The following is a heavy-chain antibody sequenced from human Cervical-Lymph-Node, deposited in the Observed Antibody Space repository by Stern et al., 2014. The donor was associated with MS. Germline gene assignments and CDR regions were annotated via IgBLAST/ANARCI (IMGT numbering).Heavy chain of an antibody. Sequence: VQLLESGGGVVQPGRSLRLSCAASGFTFSSYGMHWVRQAPGKGLEWVAVIWYDGSNKYYADSVKGRFTISRDNSKNTLYLQMNTLRAEDTAVYYCARDNDIVVLPAALDYWGQGTLVTVSS. J-gene: IGHJ4*02. CDR2: IWYDGSNK. CDR1: GFTFSSYG. D-gene: IGHD2-2*01. V-gene: IGHV3-33*01. CDR3: ARDNDIVVLPAALDY.